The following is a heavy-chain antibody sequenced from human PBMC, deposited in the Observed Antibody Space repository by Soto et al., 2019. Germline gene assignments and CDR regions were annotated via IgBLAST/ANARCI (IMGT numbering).Heavy chain of an antibody. Sequence: GGSLRLSCAASGFTFSSYAMSWVRQAPGKGLEWVSAISGSGGSTYYADSVKGRFTSSRDNSKNTLYLQMNSLRAEDTAVYYCAKTMSSSSWAALPSYYYYYGMDVWGQGTTVTVSS. V-gene: IGHV3-23*01. CDR2: ISGSGGST. CDR1: GFTFSSYA. D-gene: IGHD6-13*01. CDR3: AKTMSSSSWAALPSYYYYYGMDV. J-gene: IGHJ6*02.